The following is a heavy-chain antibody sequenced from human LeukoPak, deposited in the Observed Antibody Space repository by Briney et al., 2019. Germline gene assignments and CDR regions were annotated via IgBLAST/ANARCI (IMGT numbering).Heavy chain of an antibody. CDR1: GFTFSSYW. J-gene: IGHJ6*02. CDR2: IKQDGSEK. D-gene: IGHD6-19*01. Sequence: GGSLRLSCAASGFTFSSYWMSWVRQAPGKGLEWVANIKQDGSEKYYVDSVKGRFTISRDNAKNSLYLQMNSLRAEDTAVYYCARAQSSSGWYGYYYYYGMDVWGQGTTTTVSS. CDR3: ARAQSSSGWYGYYYYYGMDV. V-gene: IGHV3-7*01.